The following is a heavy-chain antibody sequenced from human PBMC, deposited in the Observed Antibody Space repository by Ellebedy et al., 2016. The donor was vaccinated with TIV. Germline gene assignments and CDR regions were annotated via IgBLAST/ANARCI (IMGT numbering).Heavy chain of an antibody. CDR3: ARNFDL. J-gene: IGHJ2*01. CDR2: INHSGST. CDR1: GGSFSAYS. Sequence: SETLSLTCAVYGGSFSAYSWSWIRQPPGKGLEWIGEINHSGSTNYSPSLKSRVTISVDTSKKQFYLKLISVTAADTAVYYCARNFDLWGRGTLVTVSS. V-gene: IGHV4-34*01.